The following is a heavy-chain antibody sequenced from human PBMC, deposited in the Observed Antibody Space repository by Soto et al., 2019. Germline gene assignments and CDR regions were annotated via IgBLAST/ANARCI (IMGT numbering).Heavy chain of an antibody. CDR1: GGSISSGDYY. CDR2: IYYSGST. J-gene: IGHJ5*02. Sequence: KSSETLSLTCTVSGGSISSGDYYWSWIRQPPGKGLEWIGYIYYSGSTYHNPSLKSRVTISVDTSKNQFSLKLSSVTAADTAVYYCARLRKVVRGVNWFDPWGQGTLVTVSS. CDR3: ARLRKVVRGVNWFDP. D-gene: IGHD3-10*01. V-gene: IGHV4-30-4*01.